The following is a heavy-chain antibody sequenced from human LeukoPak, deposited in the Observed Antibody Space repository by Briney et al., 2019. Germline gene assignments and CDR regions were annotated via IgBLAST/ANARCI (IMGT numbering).Heavy chain of an antibody. J-gene: IGHJ4*02. V-gene: IGHV3-30-3*01. CDR2: ISYDGSNK. CDR1: GFTFSSYA. Sequence: GSLRLSCAASGFTFSSYAMHWVRQAPGKGLEWVAVISYDGSNKYYADSVKGRFTISRDNPKNTLYLQMNSLRAEDTAVYYCARDPPSGYCTNGVCYTFDYWGQGTLVTVSA. CDR3: ARDPPSGYCTNGVCYTFDY. D-gene: IGHD2-8*01.